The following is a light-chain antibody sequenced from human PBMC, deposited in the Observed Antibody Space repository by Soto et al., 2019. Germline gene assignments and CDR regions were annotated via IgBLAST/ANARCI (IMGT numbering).Light chain of an antibody. CDR1: SSDVGAHNF. CDR3: NSYTSSNTYV. J-gene: IGLJ1*01. CDR2: EVS. V-gene: IGLV2-14*01. Sequence: QSVLTQPASVSGSPGQAITISCSGSSSDVGAHNFVSWYQHHPGKAPKLMIYEVSNRPSGVSNRFSGSKSGNTASLTIYGLQAEDEADYYCNSYTSSNTYVSGRGTKATVL.